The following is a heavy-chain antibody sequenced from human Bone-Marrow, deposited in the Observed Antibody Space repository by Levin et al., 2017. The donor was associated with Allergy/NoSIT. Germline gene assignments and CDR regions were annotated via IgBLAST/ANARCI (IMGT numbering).Heavy chain of an antibody. CDR2: IHYSGDN. Sequence: SCTVSGGSISGGDHYWSWIRQPPGKGLEWIGYIHYSGDNYSNPSLKSRLIMSVDTSKNQFSLKVTSVTVADTAVYYCARTETAADIDSWGQGTLVTVSS. V-gene: IGHV4-30-4*01. D-gene: IGHD2-2*01. J-gene: IGHJ4*02. CDR1: GGSISGGDHY. CDR3: ARTETAADIDS.